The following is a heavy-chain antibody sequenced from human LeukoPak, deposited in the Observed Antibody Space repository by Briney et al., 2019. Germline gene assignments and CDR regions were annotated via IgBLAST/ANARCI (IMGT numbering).Heavy chain of an antibody. Sequence: GGSLRLSCAASGCSFSNDAMTWVRQAAGKGLGWGANIKQDGSEKYYVDSVKGRFTISRDNTKNSLYLQMNSLRAEDTAVYYCARVGLAVAGLSFYYYYYMDVWGKGTTVTVSS. CDR2: IKQDGSEK. J-gene: IGHJ6*03. CDR1: GCSFSNDA. V-gene: IGHV3-7*01. CDR3: ARVGLAVAGLSFYYYYYMDV. D-gene: IGHD6-19*01.